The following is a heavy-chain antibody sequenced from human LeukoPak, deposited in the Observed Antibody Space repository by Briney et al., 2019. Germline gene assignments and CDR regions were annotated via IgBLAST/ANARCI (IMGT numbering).Heavy chain of an antibody. J-gene: IGHJ6*03. CDR2: FDPEDGET. CDR3: ATAQYYYGSGSYRNYYYYYYMDV. D-gene: IGHD3-10*01. V-gene: IGHV1-24*01. Sequence: ASVKVSCKVSGYTLTGLSMHWVRQAPGKGLEWMGGFDPEDGETIYAQKFQGRVTMTEDTSTDTAYMELSSLRSEDTAVYYCATAQYYYGSGSYRNYYYYYYMDVWGKGTTVTVSS. CDR1: GYTLTGLS.